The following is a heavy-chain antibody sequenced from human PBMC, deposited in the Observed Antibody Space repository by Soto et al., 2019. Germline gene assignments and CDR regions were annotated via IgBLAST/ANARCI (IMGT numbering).Heavy chain of an antibody. CDR1: GFTFSSYA. D-gene: IGHD6-6*01. J-gene: IGHJ4*02. CDR2: ISGSGGST. Sequence: GGSLRLSCAASGFTFSSYAMSWVRQAPGKGLEWVSAISGSGGSTYYADSVKGRFTISRDNSKNTLYLQMNSLRAEDTAVYYCAKDPYSSSSGWYQGTYYFDYWGQGTLVTVSS. V-gene: IGHV3-23*01. CDR3: AKDPYSSSSGWYQGTYYFDY.